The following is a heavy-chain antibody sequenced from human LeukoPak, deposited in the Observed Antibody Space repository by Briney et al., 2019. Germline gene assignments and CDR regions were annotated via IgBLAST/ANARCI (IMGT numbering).Heavy chain of an antibody. CDR3: ARGKGSWYYGMDV. CDR2: INWNGDIT. J-gene: IGHJ6*02. V-gene: IGHV3-20*04. D-gene: IGHD2-15*01. CDR1: EFKFDNYG. Sequence: GGSLRLSCAASEFKFDNYGMSWVRQVPGRGLEWVCGINWNGDITVYVDSVKCRFTISRDNAKKSLYLQMNSLRAEDTALYYCARGKGSWYYGMDVWGQGTTVIVSS.